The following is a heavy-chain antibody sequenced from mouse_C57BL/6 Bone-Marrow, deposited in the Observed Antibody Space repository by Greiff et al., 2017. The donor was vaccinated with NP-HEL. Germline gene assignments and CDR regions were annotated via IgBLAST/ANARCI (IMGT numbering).Heavy chain of an antibody. Sequence: EVKLVESGGGLVQPGGSLKLSCAASGFTFSDYYMYWVRQTPEKRLEWVAYISNGGGSTYYPDTVKGRFTISRDNAKNTLYLQMSRLKSEDTAMYYCARHGREYFDVWGTGTTVTVSS. CDR1: GFTFSDYY. V-gene: IGHV5-12*01. CDR3: ARHGREYFDV. CDR2: ISNGGGST. J-gene: IGHJ1*03.